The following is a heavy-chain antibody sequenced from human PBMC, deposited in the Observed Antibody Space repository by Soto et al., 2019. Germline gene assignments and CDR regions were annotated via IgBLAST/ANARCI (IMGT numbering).Heavy chain of an antibody. CDR3: AREGVMALFDY. Sequence: SETLSLTCTVSGGSISSYYWSWIRQPPGKGLEWIGYIYYSGSTNYNPSLKSRVTISVDTSKNQFSLKLSSVTAADTAVYYCAREGVMALFDYWGQGTLVTV. CDR1: GGSISSYY. CDR2: IYYSGST. V-gene: IGHV4-59*01. J-gene: IGHJ4*02.